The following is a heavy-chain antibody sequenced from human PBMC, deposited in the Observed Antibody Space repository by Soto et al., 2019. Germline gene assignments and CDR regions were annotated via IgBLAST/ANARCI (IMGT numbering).Heavy chain of an antibody. Sequence: ASETLSLTCAVYGGSFSGYYWSWIRQPPGKGLEWIGEINHSGSTNYNPSLKSRVTISVDTSKNQFSLKLSSVTAADTAVYYCARRLGSIAARPGTPYDYWGQGTLVTVSS. CDR1: GGSFSGYY. D-gene: IGHD6-6*01. V-gene: IGHV4-34*01. CDR2: INHSGST. CDR3: ARRLGSIAARPGTPYDY. J-gene: IGHJ4*02.